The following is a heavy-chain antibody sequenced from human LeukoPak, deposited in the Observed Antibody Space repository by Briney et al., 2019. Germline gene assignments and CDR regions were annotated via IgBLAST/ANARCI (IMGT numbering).Heavy chain of an antibody. CDR1: GFTFSSYW. CDR3: ARGRHYYDSSVRFDY. J-gene: IGHJ4*02. V-gene: IGHV3-74*01. D-gene: IGHD3-22*01. CDR2: INSDGSST. Sequence: SGGSLRLSCAASGFTFSSYWMSWVRQAPGKGLVWVSRINSDGSSTSYADSVKGRFTISRDNAKNTLYLQMNSLRAEDTAVYYCARGRHYYDSSVRFDYWGQGTLVTVSS.